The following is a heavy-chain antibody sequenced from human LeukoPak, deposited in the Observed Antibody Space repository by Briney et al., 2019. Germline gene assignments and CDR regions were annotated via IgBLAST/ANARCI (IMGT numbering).Heavy chain of an antibody. CDR3: ARRGYSYDILDY. Sequence: PGGSLRLSCAASGFTFSSYAMSWVRQAPGKGLEWVSSISGSGGTTYYADAVKGRFTISRDNSKNTLYLQMNSLRAEDTAVYYCARRGYSYDILDYWGQGTLVTVSS. CDR2: ISGSGGTT. CDR1: GFTFSSYA. V-gene: IGHV3-23*01. J-gene: IGHJ4*02. D-gene: IGHD5-18*01.